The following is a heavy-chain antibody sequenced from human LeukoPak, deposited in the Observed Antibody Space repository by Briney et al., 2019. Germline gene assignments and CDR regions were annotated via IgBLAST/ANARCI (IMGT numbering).Heavy chain of an antibody. J-gene: IGHJ4*02. D-gene: IGHD5-24*01. CDR3: ARRGYTFDY. CDR1: EFIFSNYW. CDR2: IKPDGSEK. Sequence: GGSLRFSCAASEFIFSNYWMSWVRQAPGKGLEWVANIKPDGSEKNYVDSVRGRFTISRDNAKSSVFLQMNSLRAEDTAVYYCARRGYTFDYWGLGTLVTVSS. V-gene: IGHV3-7*01.